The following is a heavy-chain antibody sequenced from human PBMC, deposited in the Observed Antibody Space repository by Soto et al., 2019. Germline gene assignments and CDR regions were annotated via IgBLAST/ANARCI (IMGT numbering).Heavy chain of an antibody. Sequence: ASVKVSCKXSGYTFSTYGIIWVRQAPGQGLEWMGWISPYNGNKKYAQKLQGRVTMTTDTSTSTAYMELRSLRSDDTAMYYCARELSTLGTIDYWGQGTLVTVSS. CDR1: GYTFSTYG. V-gene: IGHV1-18*01. CDR2: ISPYNGNK. D-gene: IGHD1-1*01. CDR3: ARELSTLGTIDY. J-gene: IGHJ4*02.